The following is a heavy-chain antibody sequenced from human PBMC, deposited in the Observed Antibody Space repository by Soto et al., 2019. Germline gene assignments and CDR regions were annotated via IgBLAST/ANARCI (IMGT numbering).Heavy chain of an antibody. CDR2: FDPEDGET. CDR3: ATGGPAGDFDY. J-gene: IGHJ4*02. V-gene: IGHV1-24*01. Sequence: ASVKVSCKVSGYTLNELSIHWVRQPPGKGLEWMGGFDPEDGETVYAQKFQGRVTMTEDTSTDTANMELNSLTSEDTAVYYCATGGPAGDFDYWGQGTLVTVSS. D-gene: IGHD3-10*01. CDR1: GYTLNELS.